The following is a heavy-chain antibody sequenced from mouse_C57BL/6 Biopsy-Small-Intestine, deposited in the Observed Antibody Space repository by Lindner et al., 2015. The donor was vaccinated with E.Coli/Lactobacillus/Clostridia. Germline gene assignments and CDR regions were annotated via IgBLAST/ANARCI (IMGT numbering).Heavy chain of an antibody. D-gene: IGHD2-4*01. Sequence: VQLQESGPELVKPGASVKISCKASGYSFTDYNMNWVKQSNGKSLEWIGLINPNFGTSTYNQNFKGKAILTVDQSSSTAYMQLNSLTSDDSAVYYCARSKGLYYDYDVGRFAYWGQGTLVTVSA. CDR2: INPNFGTS. V-gene: IGHV1-39*01. CDR1: GYSFTDYN. CDR3: ARSKGLYYDYDVGRFAY. J-gene: IGHJ3*01.